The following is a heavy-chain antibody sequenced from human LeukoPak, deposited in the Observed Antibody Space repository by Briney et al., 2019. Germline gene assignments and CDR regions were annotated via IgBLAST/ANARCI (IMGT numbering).Heavy chain of an antibody. CDR3: ATVAGEDIVAFPIYYMDV. V-gene: IGHV1-69*13. CDR2: IIPIFGTA. CDR1: GYTFTGYY. Sequence: ASVKLSCNASGYTFTGYYIHWVRQAPGQGLGWMGGIIPIFGTANYAQKFQGRVTITADESTSTAYMELSSLRSEDTAVYYCATVAGEDIVAFPIYYMDVWGKGTTVTVSS. J-gene: IGHJ6*03. D-gene: IGHD2-15*01.